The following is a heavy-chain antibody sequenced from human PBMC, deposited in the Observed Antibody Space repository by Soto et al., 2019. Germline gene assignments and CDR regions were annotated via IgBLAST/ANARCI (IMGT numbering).Heavy chain of an antibody. Sequence: EVQLVESGGGFVQPGGSLRVSCAASGFTVSNNYMSWVRQAPGKGLEWVSVIYSGGSTYYADSVKGRFTISRDNSKNTLYLQMNSLRAEDTGVYYCARDLDSTSHYGMDVWGQGTMVTVSS. D-gene: IGHD3-16*01. CDR3: ARDLDSTSHYGMDV. CDR2: IYSGGST. V-gene: IGHV3-66*01. CDR1: GFTVSNNY. J-gene: IGHJ6*02.